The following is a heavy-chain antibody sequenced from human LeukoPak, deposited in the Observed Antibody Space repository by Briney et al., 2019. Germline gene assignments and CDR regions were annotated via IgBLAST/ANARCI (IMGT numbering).Heavy chain of an antibody. CDR1: GFTFDDYA. Sequence: PGGSLRLSCAASGFTFDDYAMHWVRQAPGKGLEWVSGISWNSGDIGYADSVKGRFTISRDNSKNTLYLQMNSLRAEDTAVYYCAKDSVGTLDYWGQGTLVTVSS. V-gene: IGHV3-9*01. CDR3: AKDSVGTLDY. D-gene: IGHD4-23*01. J-gene: IGHJ4*02. CDR2: ISWNSGDI.